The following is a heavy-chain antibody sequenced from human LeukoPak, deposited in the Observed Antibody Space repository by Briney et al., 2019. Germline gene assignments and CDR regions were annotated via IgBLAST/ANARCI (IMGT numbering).Heavy chain of an antibody. CDR1: GGTFSSHA. CDR2: IIPILGIA. V-gene: IGHV1-69*04. Sequence: SVKVSCKASGGTFSSHAISWVRQAPGQGLEWMGRIIPILGIANYAQKFQGRVTITADKSTSTAYMELSSLRSEDTAVYYCARQPTTYYYDSSGYYWPHWGQGTLVTVSS. CDR3: ARQPTTYYYDSSGYYWPH. D-gene: IGHD3-22*01. J-gene: IGHJ4*02.